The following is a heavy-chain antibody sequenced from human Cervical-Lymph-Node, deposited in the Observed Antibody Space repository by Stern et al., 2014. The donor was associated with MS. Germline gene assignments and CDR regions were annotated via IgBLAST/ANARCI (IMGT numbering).Heavy chain of an antibody. V-gene: IGHV3-30*03. D-gene: IGHD2-8*01. Sequence: VQLVESGGAVVQPGRSLRLSCAASVFTFSSYGMHWVRQAPGKGLEWVTVISYDGNHKYYAASVKGRFTISRDNSKNTLHLQMNSVTPDDTAIYYCARDYEDTSMLFDHWGQGTLVTVSS. CDR3: ARDYEDTSMLFDH. CDR2: ISYDGNHK. J-gene: IGHJ4*02. CDR1: VFTFSSYG.